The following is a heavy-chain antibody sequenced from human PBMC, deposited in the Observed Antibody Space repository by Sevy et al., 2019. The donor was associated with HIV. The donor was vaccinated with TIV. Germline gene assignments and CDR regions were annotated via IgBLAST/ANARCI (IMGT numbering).Heavy chain of an antibody. V-gene: IGHV3-48*03. CDR1: GFTFSSYE. D-gene: IGHD4-17*01. J-gene: IGHJ4*02. CDR3: ARDLPPSATTVSHFDY. CDR2: ISNTGSSI. Sequence: GGSLRLSCAASGFTFSSYEMNWVRQAPGKGLEWVSYISNTGSSIYYSDSVKGRFTMSRDNAKNSPYLQMNSLRGEDTAVYYCARDLPPSATTVSHFDYWGRGTLVTVSS.